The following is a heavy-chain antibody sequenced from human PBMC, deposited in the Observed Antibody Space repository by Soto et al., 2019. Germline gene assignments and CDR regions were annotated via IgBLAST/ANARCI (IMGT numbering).Heavy chain of an antibody. Sequence: SETLSLTCTVSGGSISSYYWSWIRQPPGKGLEWIGYIYYSGSTNYNPSLKSRVTISVDTSKNQFSLKLSSVTAADTAVYYCARLRTIEVAGLNYYYYYGMDVWGQGTTVTVSS. J-gene: IGHJ6*02. D-gene: IGHD6-19*01. V-gene: IGHV4-59*01. CDR3: ARLRTIEVAGLNYYYYYGMDV. CDR1: GGSISSYY. CDR2: IYYSGST.